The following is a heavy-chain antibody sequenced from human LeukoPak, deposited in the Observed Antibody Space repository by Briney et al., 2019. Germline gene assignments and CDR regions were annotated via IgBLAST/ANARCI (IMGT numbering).Heavy chain of an antibody. V-gene: IGHV3-30-3*01. Sequence: GGSLRLSCAASGFTFSSYAMHWVRQAPGKGLEWVAVISYDGSNKYYADSVKGRFTISRDNSKNTLYLQMNSLRAEDTAVYYCARVFATTLYYDSSGSGYWGQGTLVTVSS. CDR2: ISYDGSNK. J-gene: IGHJ4*02. CDR1: GFTFSSYA. CDR3: ARVFATTLYYDSSGSGY. D-gene: IGHD3-22*01.